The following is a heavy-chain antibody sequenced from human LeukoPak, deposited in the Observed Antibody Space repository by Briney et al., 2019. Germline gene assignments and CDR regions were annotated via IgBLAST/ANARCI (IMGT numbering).Heavy chain of an antibody. CDR1: GFTFTTYW. CDR3: VKVVHYYYGSESYYFFEH. D-gene: IGHD3-10*01. CDR2: IKQDGTEK. V-gene: IGHV3-7*01. J-gene: IGHJ4*02. Sequence: GGSLRLSCAASGFTFTTYWMSWVRQPPGKGLEWVANIKQDGTEKYYVDSVKGRFTISRDNAKNSLYLQMNSLRVEDTAIYYCVKVVHYYYGSESYYFFEHWGQGTPVTASS.